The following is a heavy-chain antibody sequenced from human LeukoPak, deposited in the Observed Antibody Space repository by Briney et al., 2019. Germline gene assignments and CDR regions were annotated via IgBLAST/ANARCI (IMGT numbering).Heavy chain of an antibody. D-gene: IGHD6-19*01. CDR1: GYTFTSYG. CDR2: FDPEDGET. CDR3: ATGIAVAGYDY. Sequence: ASVKVSCKASGYTFTSYGISWVRQAPGKGLEWMGGFDPEDGETIYAQKFQGRVTMTEDTSTDTAYMELSSLRSEDTAVYYCATGIAVAGYDYWGQGTLVTVSS. J-gene: IGHJ4*02. V-gene: IGHV1-24*01.